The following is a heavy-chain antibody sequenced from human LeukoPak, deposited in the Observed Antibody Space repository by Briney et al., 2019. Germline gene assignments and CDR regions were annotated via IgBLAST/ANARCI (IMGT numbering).Heavy chain of an antibody. D-gene: IGHD3-22*01. CDR3: ARYPFVYHDSYAFDS. CDR2: IYQSGSP. J-gene: IGHJ3*02. Sequence: NRAQTLSPTRALYGGSLSGYYWGWIRQPPEKGREWGGSIYQSGSPYYNPSLKIRLTISVDTPKNQFSLKLRSVTAAHTAVFYCARYPFVYHDSYAFDSWGQGTMVSAAS. CDR1: GGSLSGYY. V-gene: IGHV4-38-2*01.